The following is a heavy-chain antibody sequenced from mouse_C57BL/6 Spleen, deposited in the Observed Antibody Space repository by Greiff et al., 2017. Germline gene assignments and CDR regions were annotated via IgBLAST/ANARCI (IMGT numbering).Heavy chain of an antibody. D-gene: IGHD3-3*01. CDR2: IDPNSGGT. J-gene: IGHJ2*01. Sequence: QVQLQQPGAELVKPGASVKLSCKASGYTFTSYWMHWVKQRPGRGLEWIGRIDPNSGGTKYNEKFKSKATLTVDKPSSTAYMQLSRLTSEYSAVSYCAREGFYFDYWGQGTTLTVSS. CDR3: AREGFYFDY. CDR1: GYTFTSYW. V-gene: IGHV1-72*01.